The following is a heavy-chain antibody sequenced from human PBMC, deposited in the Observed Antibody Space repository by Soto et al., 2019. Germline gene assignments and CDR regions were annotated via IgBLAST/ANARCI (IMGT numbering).Heavy chain of an antibody. CDR2: ISAYNGNT. CDR3: ARATMIPHVWADY. Sequence: QVQLVQSRAEVKKPGASVKVSCKASGYTFTSYGISWVRQAPGQRLEWMGWISAYNGNTNYAQKLQGRVTMTTGTSASTAYMELRSLRAEDTAVYYGARATMIPHVWADYWGQGTLVTVSS. V-gene: IGHV1-18*01. J-gene: IGHJ4*02. CDR1: GYTFTSYG. D-gene: IGHD3-22*01.